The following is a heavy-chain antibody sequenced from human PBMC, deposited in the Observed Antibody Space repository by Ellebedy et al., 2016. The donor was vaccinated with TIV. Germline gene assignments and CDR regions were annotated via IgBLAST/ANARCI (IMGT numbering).Heavy chain of an antibody. Sequence: AASVKVSCKSSGYTFIDYGITWVRQAPGQGLDWMGWVSAYSGNTNYAENVQGRVTMTTDTSTDTAYMELRSLRSEDTAVYYCARARSSGWLHTPDYWGQGLLVTVSS. CDR3: ARARSSGWLHTPDY. CDR1: GYTFIDYG. J-gene: IGHJ4*02. CDR2: VSAYSGNT. V-gene: IGHV1-18*01. D-gene: IGHD6-19*01.